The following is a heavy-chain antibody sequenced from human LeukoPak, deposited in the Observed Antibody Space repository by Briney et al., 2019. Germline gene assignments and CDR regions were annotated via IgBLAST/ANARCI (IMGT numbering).Heavy chain of an antibody. CDR3: TRGRGGYSLDY. V-gene: IGHV3-30*01. CDR2: ISYDGSNE. Sequence: GGSLRLSCAASGFTLSSYAMHWVRQAPGKGLEWGAIISYDGSNEHYADSVKGRFTISRDNSKNTLYLQMNSLRAEDTAIYYCTRGRGGYSLDYWGRGTLVTVSS. D-gene: IGHD1-26*01. J-gene: IGHJ4*02. CDR1: GFTLSSYA.